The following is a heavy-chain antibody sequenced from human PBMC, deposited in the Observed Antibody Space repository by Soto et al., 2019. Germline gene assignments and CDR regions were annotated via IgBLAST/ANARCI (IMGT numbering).Heavy chain of an antibody. CDR2: ISGSGGST. J-gene: IGHJ4*02. CDR1: GFTFSSYD. V-gene: IGHV3-23*01. CDR3: AKVPQYYEFWSGYYSSGGPYYFDY. Sequence: GGSLRLSCAASGFTFSSYDMSWVRQAPGKGLEWVSAISGSGGSTYYADSVKGRFTISRDNSKNTLYLQMNSLRAEDTAVYYCAKVPQYYEFWSGYYSSGGPYYFDYWGQGTLVTVSS. D-gene: IGHD3-3*01.